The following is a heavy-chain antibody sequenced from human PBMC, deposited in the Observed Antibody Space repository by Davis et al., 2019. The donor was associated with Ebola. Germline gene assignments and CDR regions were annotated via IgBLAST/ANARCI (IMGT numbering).Heavy chain of an antibody. CDR1: GFTFSGSG. Sequence: GESLKISCAASGFTFSGSGIHWVRQASGKGLEWVGRVKSKANSYATAYAASVKGRFTISRDDSKNTAYLQMNSLKTEDTAVYYCKHGSNSGDYWGQGTLVTVSS. V-gene: IGHV3-73*01. D-gene: IGHD4-23*01. CDR2: VKSKANSYAT. J-gene: IGHJ4*02. CDR3: KHGSNSGDY.